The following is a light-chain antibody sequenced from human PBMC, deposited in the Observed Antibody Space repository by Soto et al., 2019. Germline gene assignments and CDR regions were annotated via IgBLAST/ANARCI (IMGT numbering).Light chain of an antibody. V-gene: IGKV3-11*01. CDR1: QSVSSY. CDR2: DAS. CDR3: QQRSNFLT. J-gene: IGKJ4*01. Sequence: EIVLTQSPATLSLSPGERATLSCRASQSVSSYLAWYQQKPGQAPRLLIYDASNRATSIPARFSGSGSGTDFTLTISSLEPEDFAVYYCQQRSNFLTFGGGTKVDI.